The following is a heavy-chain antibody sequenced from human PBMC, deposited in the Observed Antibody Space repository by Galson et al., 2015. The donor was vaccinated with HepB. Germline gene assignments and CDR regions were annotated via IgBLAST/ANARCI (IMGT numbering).Heavy chain of an antibody. D-gene: IGHD6-19*01. J-gene: IGHJ5*02. Sequence: SLRLSCAASGFTVSSNYMSWVRQAPGKGLEWVSVIYSGGSTYYADSVKGRFTISRDNSKNTLYLQMNSLRAEDTAVYYCARDPGYSSGWYVTWGQGTLVTVSS. V-gene: IGHV3-66*01. CDR3: ARDPGYSSGWYVT. CDR1: GFTVSSNY. CDR2: IYSGGST.